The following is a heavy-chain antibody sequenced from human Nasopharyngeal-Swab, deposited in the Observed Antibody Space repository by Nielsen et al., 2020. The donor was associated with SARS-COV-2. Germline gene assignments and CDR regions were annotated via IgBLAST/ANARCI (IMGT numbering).Heavy chain of an antibody. D-gene: IGHD1-26*01. J-gene: IGHJ6*02. CDR2: IYPGDSDS. CDR1: GYIFTNYW. V-gene: IGHV5-51*01. Sequence: GESLKISCQASGYIFTNYWIGWVRQMPGKGLEWMAMIYPGDSDSKYSPSFQGQVTISADKSINTAFLHSSSLKASDIATYYCARSGTYYGMDVWGQGTTVIVSS. CDR3: ARSGTYYGMDV.